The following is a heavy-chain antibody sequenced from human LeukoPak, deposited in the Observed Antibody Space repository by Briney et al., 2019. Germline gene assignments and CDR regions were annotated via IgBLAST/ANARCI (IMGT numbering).Heavy chain of an antibody. CDR3: ARKGRSSSFDY. CDR2: IHYSGTT. Sequence: SETLSLTCAVSGYSISSGYQWAWIRQPPGKGLEWLGSIHYSGTTYYKASLKSRVTISVDTSQNQFSLKLTSLTAADTAVYYCARKGRSSSFDYWGQGTLITVS. J-gene: IGHJ4*02. D-gene: IGHD6-13*01. CDR1: GYSISSGYQ. V-gene: IGHV4-38-2*01.